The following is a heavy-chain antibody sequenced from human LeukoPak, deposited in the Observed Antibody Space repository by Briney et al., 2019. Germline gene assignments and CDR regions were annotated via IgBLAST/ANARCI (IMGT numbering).Heavy chain of an antibody. V-gene: IGHV3-30*18. CDR2: ISYDGSNK. CDR1: GFTFSSYG. J-gene: IGHJ4*02. CDR3: AKDSAEPYYYDSSGYQYFDY. D-gene: IGHD3-22*01. Sequence: VPPGRSLRLSCAASGFTFSSYGMHWVRQAPGKGLEWVAVISYDGSNKYYADSVKGRFTISRDNSKNTLYLQMNSLRAGDTAVYYCAKDSAEPYYYDSSGYQYFDYWGQGTLVTVSS.